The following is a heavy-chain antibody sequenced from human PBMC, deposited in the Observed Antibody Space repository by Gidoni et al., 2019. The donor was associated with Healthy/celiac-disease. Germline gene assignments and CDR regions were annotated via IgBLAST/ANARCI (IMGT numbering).Heavy chain of an antibody. D-gene: IGHD3-16*01. Sequence: QITLKESGPTLVKPTQTLTLTCTFSGLSLSTSGVGVGWIRQPPGKALEWLALIYWDDDEGYSPSLKGRLTITKDTSKNQVVLTMTNMDPVDTSTYYCAHRISGSYAWSYWGQGTLVTVSS. CDR2: IYWDDDE. CDR1: GLSLSTSGVG. CDR3: AHRISGSYAWSY. V-gene: IGHV2-5*02. J-gene: IGHJ4*02.